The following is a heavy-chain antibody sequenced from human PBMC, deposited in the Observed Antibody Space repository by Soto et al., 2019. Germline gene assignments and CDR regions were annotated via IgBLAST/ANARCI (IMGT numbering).Heavy chain of an antibody. CDR1: GGSISSGGYY. J-gene: IGHJ5*02. Sequence: QVQLQESGPGLVKPSQTLSLTCTVSGGSISSGGYYWSWIRQHPGKGLEWIGYIYYSGSTYYNPSLKSRVTISVDTSKNQFSLKLSSVTAADTAVYYCARDDYSSSTSGNWFDPWGQGTLVTVSS. D-gene: IGHD6-6*01. V-gene: IGHV4-31*03. CDR2: IYYSGST. CDR3: ARDDYSSSTSGNWFDP.